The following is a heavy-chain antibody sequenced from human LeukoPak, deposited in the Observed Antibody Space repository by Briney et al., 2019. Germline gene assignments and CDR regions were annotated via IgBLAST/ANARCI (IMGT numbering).Heavy chain of an antibody. D-gene: IGHD2-15*01. CDR1: GFTVSSNS. V-gene: IGHV3-53*01. CDR3: AKDYLGYCSGGNCYPGY. J-gene: IGHJ4*02. CDR2: IYSDNT. Sequence: GGSLRLSCTVSGFTVSSNSMSWVRQAPGKGLEWVSLIYSDNTHYSDSVKGRFTISRDNSRNTLYLQMNSLRAEDTAVYYCAKDYLGYCSGGNCYPGYWGQGTLVTVSS.